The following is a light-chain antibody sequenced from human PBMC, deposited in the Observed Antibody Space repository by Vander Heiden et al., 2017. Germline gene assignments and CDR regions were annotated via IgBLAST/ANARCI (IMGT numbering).Light chain of an antibody. CDR1: LDIRSD. V-gene: IGKV1-6*02. J-gene: IGKJ3*01. Sequence: QMTQSPPSLSASVGDRVTITCRASLDIRSDLGSYQQKPGKATRLLIYDATRLQSGVPSRFSRRGSGTDFTLTISSLHSEDFATYYCLQDYNYPFTFGPGTKVEIK. CDR2: DAT. CDR3: LQDYNYPFT.